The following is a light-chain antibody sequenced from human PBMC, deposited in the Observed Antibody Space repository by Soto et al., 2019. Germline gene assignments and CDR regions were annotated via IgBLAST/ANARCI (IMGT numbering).Light chain of an antibody. CDR2: DNN. V-gene: IGLV1-51*01. J-gene: IGLJ2*01. CDR1: SSNIGNNY. CDR3: ATWDASLPGEV. Sequence: QSVLTQSPSVSAAPGQKVTISCSGSSSNIGNNYVSWYQHLPGTAPKLLIYDNNKRPAGIPDRFSGSKSGTSGTLDITGLQTGDEGDYYCATWDASLPGEVFGGGTQLTGL.